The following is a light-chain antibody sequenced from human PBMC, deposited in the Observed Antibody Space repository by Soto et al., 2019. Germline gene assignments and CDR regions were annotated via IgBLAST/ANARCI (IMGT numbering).Light chain of an antibody. J-gene: IGKJ4*01. V-gene: IGKV3D-15*01. CDR1: QSVAGS. CDR3: QPYNNWPLT. CDR2: DIS. Sequence: EFMFTQSPATLSLYTGERAILSCRASQSVAGSLAWYQQKPGQAPRLLIYDISTRAAAIPARFSGSRSGAEFTLTINSLQSEDFAVYYCQPYNNWPLTFGGGTKVDIK.